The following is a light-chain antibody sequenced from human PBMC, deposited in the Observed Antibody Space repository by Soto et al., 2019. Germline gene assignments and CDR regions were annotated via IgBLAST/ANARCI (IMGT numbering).Light chain of an antibody. CDR1: TSNIGTNT. CDR2: NDV. Sequence: QSVLTQPPSASGTPGQAVTISCSXSTSNIGTNTVKWYQQVPGSAPKILIYNDVQRPSGVPDRFSGSKSGTSASLVISGLQSEDEADYYCAAWDDSVWVFGGGTKLTVL. CDR3: AAWDDSVWV. V-gene: IGLV1-44*01. J-gene: IGLJ3*02.